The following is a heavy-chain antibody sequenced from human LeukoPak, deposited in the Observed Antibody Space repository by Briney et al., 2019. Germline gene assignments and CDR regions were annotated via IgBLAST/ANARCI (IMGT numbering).Heavy chain of an antibody. J-gene: IGHJ4*02. CDR3: ARDYYNTSGYYHGGY. Sequence: GGSLRLSCAAFGFTFTAYNMHWVRQAPGKGLEWVSYISSSSSTMDYADSVKGRFTISRDNAKNSLNLQMNSLRAEDTAVYYCARDYYNTSGYYHGGYWGQGTLVTVSS. D-gene: IGHD3-22*01. CDR2: ISSSSSTM. V-gene: IGHV3-48*01. CDR1: GFTFTAYN.